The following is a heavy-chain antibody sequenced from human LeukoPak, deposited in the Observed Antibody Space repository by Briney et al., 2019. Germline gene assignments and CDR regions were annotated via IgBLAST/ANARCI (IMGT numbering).Heavy chain of an antibody. D-gene: IGHD2-21*01. J-gene: IGHJ4*02. V-gene: IGHV3-23*01. Sequence: GGSLRLSCAVSGIILSNYGMSWVRQAPGKGLEWVAGLSGSAGGTKYADPVKGRFTISRDNAKNTLYLQMSSLRAEDTAVYFCARRGFVIRSLLLVGFHKEAYYFDYWGQGALVTVSS. CDR3: ARRGFVIRSLLLVGFHKEAYYFDY. CDR1: GIILSNYG. CDR2: LSGSAGGT.